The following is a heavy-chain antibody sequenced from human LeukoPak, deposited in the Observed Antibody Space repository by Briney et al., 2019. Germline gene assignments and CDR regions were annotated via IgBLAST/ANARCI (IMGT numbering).Heavy chain of an antibody. D-gene: IGHD3-10*01. CDR3: ACRKYYSTWSDH. CDR1: GYDFSTYW. CDR2: IYPADSTT. V-gene: IGHV5-51*01. J-gene: IGHJ5*02. Sequence: GESLKISCKGFGYDFSTYWIGWVRQMPGEGLEWMGIIYPADSTTHYSRSFQGQVTISVDKSISTAYLQWSSLKASDTAMYYCACRKYYSTWSDHWGQGTLVTV.